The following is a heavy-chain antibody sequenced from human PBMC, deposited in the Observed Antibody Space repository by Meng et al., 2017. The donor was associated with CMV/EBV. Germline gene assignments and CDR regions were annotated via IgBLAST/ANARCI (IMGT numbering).Heavy chain of an antibody. V-gene: IGHV4-61*01. J-gene: IGHJ6*02. CDR3: ASSGGYDFWSGYSYGMDV. CDR1: GGSISSGSYY. D-gene: IGHD3-3*01. CDR2: IYYSGST. Sequence: SETLSLTCTVSGGSISSGSYYWGWIRQPPGKGLEWIGYIYYSGSTNYNPSLKSRVTISVDTSKNQFSLKLSSVTAADTAVYYCASSGGYDFWSGYSYGMDVWGQGTTVTVSS.